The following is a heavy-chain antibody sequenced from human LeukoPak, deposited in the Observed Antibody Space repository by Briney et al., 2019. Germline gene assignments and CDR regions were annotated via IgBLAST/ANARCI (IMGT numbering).Heavy chain of an antibody. V-gene: IGHV3-64*01. D-gene: IGHD3-9*01. CDR2: ISSNGGST. Sequence: GGSLRLSCAASGFTFSSYAMHWVRQAPGKGLEYVSAISSNGGSTYYANSVKGRFTISRDNSKNTLYLQMGSLRAEDMAVYYCARGSGGYFDWLLYMDVWGKGTTVTISS. J-gene: IGHJ6*03. CDR1: GFTFSSYA. CDR3: ARGSGGYFDWLLYMDV.